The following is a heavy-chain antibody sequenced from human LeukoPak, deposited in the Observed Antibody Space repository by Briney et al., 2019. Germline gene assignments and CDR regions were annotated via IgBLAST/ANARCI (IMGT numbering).Heavy chain of an antibody. CDR1: GFTFDDYG. CDR2: INWNGGST. Sequence: GGSLRLSCAASGFTFDDYGMSWVRQAPGKGLEWVSGINWNGGSTGYADSVKGRFTISRDNAKNSLYLQMNSLRAEDMALYYCAIGIAAAGSFDYWGQGTLVTVSS. J-gene: IGHJ4*02. D-gene: IGHD6-13*01. V-gene: IGHV3-20*04. CDR3: AIGIAAAGSFDY.